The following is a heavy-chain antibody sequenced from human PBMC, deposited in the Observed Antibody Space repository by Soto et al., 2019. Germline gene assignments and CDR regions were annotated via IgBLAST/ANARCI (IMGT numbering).Heavy chain of an antibody. CDR3: ARDRSIAAAMYYFDY. J-gene: IGHJ4*02. V-gene: IGHV3-30-3*01. CDR1: GFTFSSYA. D-gene: IGHD6-13*01. CDR2: ISYDGSNK. Sequence: PVGSLRLSCAASGFTFSSYAMHWVRQAPGKGLEWVAVISYDGSNKYYADSVKGRFTISRDNSKNTLYLQMNSLRAEDTAVYYCARDRSIAAAMYYFDYWGQGTLVTVSS.